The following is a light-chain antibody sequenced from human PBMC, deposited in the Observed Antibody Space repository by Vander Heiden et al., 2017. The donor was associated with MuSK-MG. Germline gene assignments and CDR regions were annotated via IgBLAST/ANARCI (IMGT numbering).Light chain of an antibody. V-gene: IGKV1-39*01. CDR2: AAS. J-gene: IGKJ4*01. CDR1: QRISSY. Sequence: EIKMTKSPSSLSASVGDSVTITCRASQRISSYLNLYRQKPGKVPKLLIYAASSLKSGVPASFSCSGYGTDFTLTISSRQPEDLAAYDCQQTYSLPSHTFGGRTKVEIK. CDR3: QQTYSLPSHT.